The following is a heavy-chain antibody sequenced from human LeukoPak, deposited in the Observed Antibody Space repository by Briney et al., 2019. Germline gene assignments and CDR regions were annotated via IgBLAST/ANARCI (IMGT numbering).Heavy chain of an antibody. CDR3: ASVSSGYALGAFDI. CDR2: IYYSGST. V-gene: IGHV4-39*07. J-gene: IGHJ3*02. D-gene: IGHD5-12*01. CDR1: GGSISSPAYY. Sequence: PSETLSLTCTVSGGSISSPAYYWGWIRQPPGKGLEWIGSIYYSGSTYYNPSLKSRVTISVDTSKNQFSLKLSSVTAADTAVYYCASVSSGYALGAFDIWGQGTMVTVSS.